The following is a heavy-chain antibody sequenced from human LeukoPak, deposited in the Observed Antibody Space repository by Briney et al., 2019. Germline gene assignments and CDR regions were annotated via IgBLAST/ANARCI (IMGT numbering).Heavy chain of an antibody. Sequence: GGSLRLSCAASGFTFSSYAMSWVRQAPGKGLEWVSAISSSGGSTYYADSVKGRFTITRDSAKNTLYLEMNSLRVEDTAVYYCTRDANHYGGMDVWGQGTTVTVSS. CDR3: TRDANHYGGMDV. CDR1: GFTFSSYA. V-gene: IGHV3-23*01. CDR2: ISSSGGST. J-gene: IGHJ6*02.